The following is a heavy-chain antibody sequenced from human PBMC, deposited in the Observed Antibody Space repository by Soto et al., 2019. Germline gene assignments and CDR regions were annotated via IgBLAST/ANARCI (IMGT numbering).Heavy chain of an antibody. Sequence: GSLRLSCSASGFIFSSYAMHWVRQAPGKGLEYLSVISNDGETTYYADSVKGRFTISRDNSKNTLYLQMSGLRVEDTAVYYCVKAGYNVYDSASDIWGQGTMVTVSS. V-gene: IGHV3-64D*06. CDR3: VKAGYNVYDSASDI. CDR1: GFIFSSYA. D-gene: IGHD5-12*01. J-gene: IGHJ3*02. CDR2: ISNDGETT.